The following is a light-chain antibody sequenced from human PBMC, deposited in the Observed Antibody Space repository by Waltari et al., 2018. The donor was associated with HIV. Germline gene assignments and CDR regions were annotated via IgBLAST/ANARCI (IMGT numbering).Light chain of an antibody. V-gene: IGLV1-51*01. CDR3: GTWDTSLSASFV. CDR1: SSNIGNNY. J-gene: IGLJ1*01. Sequence: QSVLTQPPSVSAAPGQKVTISCSGSSSNIGNNYVSWYQQLPGTPPKLLIYDNNNRPSGIPDRFSGSKPGTSATLDITGLQTGDEADYYCGTWDTSLSASFVFGTGTEVTIL. CDR2: DNN.